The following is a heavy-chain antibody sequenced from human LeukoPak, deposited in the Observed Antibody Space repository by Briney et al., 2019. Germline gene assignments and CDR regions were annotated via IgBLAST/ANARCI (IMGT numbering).Heavy chain of an antibody. Sequence: GGSLRLSCEASGFXFSSYAISWVRQAPGKGLEWLSAISGSGGSTYYADSVKGRFTISRDNSKNTLYLQMNSLRAEDTAVYYCAKDRLLYYYDSSGDIIFDYWGQGTLVTVSS. V-gene: IGHV3-23*01. CDR3: AKDRLLYYYDSSGDIIFDY. D-gene: IGHD3-22*01. J-gene: IGHJ4*02. CDR2: ISGSGGST. CDR1: GFXFSSYA.